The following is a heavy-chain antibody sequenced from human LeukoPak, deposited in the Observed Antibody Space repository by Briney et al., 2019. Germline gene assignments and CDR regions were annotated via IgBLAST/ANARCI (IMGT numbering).Heavy chain of an antibody. Sequence: GGSLRLSCAASGFSLTNIAMAWVRQSQGKRLEWVSGILANGVTTYYADSVKGRFSISRDISKSTLYLQMNSLTVDDTATYFCVKDLNYGDGRWEFDPWGQGTLVTVA. CDR3: VKDLNYGDGRWEFDP. D-gene: IGHD4/OR15-4a*01. CDR2: ILANGVTT. J-gene: IGHJ5*02. CDR1: GFSLTNIA. V-gene: IGHV3-23*01.